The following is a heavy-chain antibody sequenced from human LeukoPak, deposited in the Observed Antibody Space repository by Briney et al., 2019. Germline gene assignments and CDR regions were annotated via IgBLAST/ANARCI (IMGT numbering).Heavy chain of an antibody. D-gene: IGHD3-22*01. CDR1: RFTFSSYA. Sequence: GGSLRLSCAASRFTFSSYAMHWVRQAPGKGLEWVAVISYDGSNKYYADSVKGRFTISRDNSKNTLYLQTNSLRAEDTAVYYCARDPYDSSGYYYEPWFDPWGQGTLATVSS. CDR3: ARDPYDSSGYYYEPWFDP. CDR2: ISYDGSNK. J-gene: IGHJ5*02. V-gene: IGHV3-30-3*01.